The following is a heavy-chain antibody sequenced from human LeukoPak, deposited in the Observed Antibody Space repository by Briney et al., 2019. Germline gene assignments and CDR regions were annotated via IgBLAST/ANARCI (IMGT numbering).Heavy chain of an antibody. Sequence: GRSLRLSCAASGFTFSSYAMHWVRQAPGKGLEWVAVISYDGSNKYYADSVKGRFTISRDNSKNTLYLQMNSLRAEDTAVYYCARGLTPLGGYSSGWFHFDYWGQGTLVTVSS. D-gene: IGHD6-19*01. V-gene: IGHV3-30*04. CDR3: ARGLTPLGGYSSGWFHFDY. J-gene: IGHJ4*02. CDR2: ISYDGSNK. CDR1: GFTFSSYA.